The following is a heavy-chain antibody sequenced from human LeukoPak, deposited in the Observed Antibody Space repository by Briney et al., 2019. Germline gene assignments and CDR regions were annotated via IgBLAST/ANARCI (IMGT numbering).Heavy chain of an antibody. D-gene: IGHD2-2*01. CDR3: SGRDSSRSPRAY. V-gene: IGHV3-7*01. J-gene: IGHJ4*02. Sequence: GGSLRLSCAASGLTFTDFWMNWVRLAPGRGLEWLANIKPDGNEKYYVDSVKGRFAISRDDAKNEVYLEMNSLRAEDTGVYYCSGRDSSRSPRAYWGQGTLVSVSS. CDR2: IKPDGNEK. CDR1: GLTFTDFW.